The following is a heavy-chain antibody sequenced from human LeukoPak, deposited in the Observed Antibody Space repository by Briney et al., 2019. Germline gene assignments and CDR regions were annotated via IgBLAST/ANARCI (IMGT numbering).Heavy chain of an antibody. CDR2: IIPIFGTA. CDR1: GGTFSSYA. D-gene: IGHD6-19*01. CDR3: ARGRIAVAGTGWFDP. J-gene: IGHJ5*02. V-gene: IGHV1-69*13. Sequence: GASVKVSCKASGGTFSSYAISWVRQAPGQGLEWMGGIIPIFGTANYAQKFQGRVTITADESTSTAYMELSSLRSEDTAVYYCARGRIAVAGTGWFDPWGQGTLVTVSS.